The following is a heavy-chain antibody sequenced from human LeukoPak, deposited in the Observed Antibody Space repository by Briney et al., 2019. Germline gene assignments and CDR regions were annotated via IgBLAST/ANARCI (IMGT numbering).Heavy chain of an antibody. Sequence: GGSLRLSCAASGFTLSSYAMSWVRQAPGKGLEWVSAISGSGGSTYYADSVKGRFTISRDNSKNTLYLQMNSLRAEDTAVYYCAKVRSSANYFDYWGQGTLVTVSS. J-gene: IGHJ4*02. CDR1: GFTLSSYA. CDR3: AKVRSSANYFDY. CDR2: ISGSGGST. D-gene: IGHD6-6*01. V-gene: IGHV3-23*01.